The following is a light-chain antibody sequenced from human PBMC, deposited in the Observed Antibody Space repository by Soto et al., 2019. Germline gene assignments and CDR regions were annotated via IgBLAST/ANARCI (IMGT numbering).Light chain of an antibody. CDR1: QSVSSSY. V-gene: IGKV3D-20*02. CDR2: GAS. Sequence: EIVLTQSPGTLSSSPGERATLSCRASQSVSSSYLAWYQQKPGQAPRLLIYGASSRATGIPDRFSGSGSGTDFTLTISRLEPEDFGVYFCQQRSNWRSTLGGGTKVDIK. CDR3: QQRSNWRST. J-gene: IGKJ4*01.